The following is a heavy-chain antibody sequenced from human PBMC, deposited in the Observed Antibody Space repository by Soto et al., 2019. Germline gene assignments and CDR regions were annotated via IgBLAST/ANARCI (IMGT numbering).Heavy chain of an antibody. V-gene: IGHV4-30-4*01. CDR1: GGSISSGDYY. CDR2: IYYSGST. CDR3: ARASYYYDSSGYYQPLFDY. Sequence: PSETLSLTCTVSGGSISSGDYYWSWIRQPPGKGLEWIGYIYYSGSTYYNPSLKSRVTISVDTSKNQFSLKLSSVTAADTAVYYCARASYYYDSSGYYQPLFDYWGQGTLVTAPQ. D-gene: IGHD3-22*01. J-gene: IGHJ4*02.